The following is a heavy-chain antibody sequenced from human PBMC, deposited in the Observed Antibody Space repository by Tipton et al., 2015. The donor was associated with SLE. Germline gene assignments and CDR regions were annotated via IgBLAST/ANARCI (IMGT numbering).Heavy chain of an antibody. D-gene: IGHD2-21*02. CDR1: GYTFTSYD. J-gene: IGHJ4*02. CDR3: AREVVCIRDWYIC. Sequence: QLVQSGPEVKKPGASVKVSCKASGYTFTSYDINWVRQATGKGLEWMGWMNPNSGNTGYEQQFQGRVTMTRNTSISTAYMQLSSLRSDDTALCYRAREVVCIRDWYICWRQGPLVTVSS. V-gene: IGHV1-8*01. CDR2: MNPNSGNT.